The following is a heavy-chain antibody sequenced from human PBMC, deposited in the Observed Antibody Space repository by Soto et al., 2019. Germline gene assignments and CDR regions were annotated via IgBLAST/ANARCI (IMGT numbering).Heavy chain of an antibody. Sequence: EEQLVESGGGLVQPGRSLRLSCAASGFTFDDYAMHWVRQAPGKGLEWVSGISWNSGTIGYADSVRGGFTISRDNAKNSLYLQMNSLRAEDTALYYCAKVGSGSNFWSGYTYYYYGMDVWGQGTTVTVSS. D-gene: IGHD3-3*01. CDR2: ISWNSGTI. V-gene: IGHV3-9*01. CDR3: AKVGSGSNFWSGYTYYYYGMDV. CDR1: GFTFDDYA. J-gene: IGHJ6*02.